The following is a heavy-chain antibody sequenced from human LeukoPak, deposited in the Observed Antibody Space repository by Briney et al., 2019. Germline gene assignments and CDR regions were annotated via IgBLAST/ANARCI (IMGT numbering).Heavy chain of an antibody. D-gene: IGHD3-10*01. V-gene: IGHV4-59*01. CDR1: GGSISSYY. J-gene: IGHJ4*02. CDR3: ATMVQGVYTYFGS. CDR2: IYYSGST. Sequence: SETLSLTCTVSGGSISSYYWSWIRQPPGKGLEWIGYIYYSGSTNSNLSLKSRVTISLDTSKNQFSLKLSSVTAADTAVYYCATMVQGVYTYFGSWGQGTLVAVSS.